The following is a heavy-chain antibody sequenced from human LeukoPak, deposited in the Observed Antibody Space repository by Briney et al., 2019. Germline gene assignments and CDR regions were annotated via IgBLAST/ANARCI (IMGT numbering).Heavy chain of an antibody. CDR1: GFTFSTCG. CDR3: VKDIYGDYGGMDY. J-gene: IGHJ4*02. Sequence: GGSLRLSCAASGFTFSTCGMHWVRQAPGKGLEWVAFIQYDGTNKYYVDSVKGRFTISRDTSKKTLYLQMNSLRTEDTAVYYCVKDIYGDYGGMDYWGQGTLVTVSS. V-gene: IGHV3-30*02. D-gene: IGHD4-17*01. CDR2: IQYDGTNK.